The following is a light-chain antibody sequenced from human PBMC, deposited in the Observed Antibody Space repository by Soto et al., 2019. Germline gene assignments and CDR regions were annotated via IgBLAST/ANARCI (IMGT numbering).Light chain of an antibody. CDR1: SSDVGRYNT. CDR3: NSLRVNHLYV. V-gene: IGLV2-14*01. Sequence: QPVLTEPASVYGSPGQTITTSSTGTSSDVGRYNTDSWDQHHPGEAAKLIIYEVPHRPAGTSDRFSAYKSGNTASLTIPGLQAEDEADYYCNSLRVNHLYVFGSGTQVTVL. J-gene: IGLJ1*01. CDR2: EVP.